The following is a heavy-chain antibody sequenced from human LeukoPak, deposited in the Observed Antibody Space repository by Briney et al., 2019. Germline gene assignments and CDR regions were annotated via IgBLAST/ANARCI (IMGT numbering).Heavy chain of an antibody. J-gene: IGHJ6*02. V-gene: IGHV4-59*01. Sequence: SETLSLTCTVSGGSISSYYWSWIRQPPGKGLEWIGYIHHSGSTNPNPSLKSRVTISVDTSKNQFSLKLSSVTAADTAVYYCARDLYDSSGYYYYGMDVWGQGTTVTVSS. CDR1: GGSISSYY. CDR2: IHHSGST. D-gene: IGHD3-22*01. CDR3: ARDLYDSSGYYYYGMDV.